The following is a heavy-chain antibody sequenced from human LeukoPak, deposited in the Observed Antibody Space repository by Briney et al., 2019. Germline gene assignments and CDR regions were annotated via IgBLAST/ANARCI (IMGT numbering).Heavy chain of an antibody. CDR3: ARASFWESPINWFAP. J-gene: IGHJ5*02. Sequence: GASVKVSCKTSGYTFTTYDINWVRQATGQGLEWMGWMNPNSANTGYVQKFQGRVTMTRDRSISTAYMELSRLTSDDTAVYYCARASFWESPINWFAPWGQGTLVTVSS. D-gene: IGHD3-16*01. CDR2: MNPNSANT. V-gene: IGHV1-8*01. CDR1: GYTFTTYD.